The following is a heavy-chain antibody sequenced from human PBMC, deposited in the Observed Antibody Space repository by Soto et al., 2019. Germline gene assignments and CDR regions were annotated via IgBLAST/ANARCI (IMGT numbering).Heavy chain of an antibody. CDR2: ISFDGTKK. D-gene: IGHD4-17*01. CDR1: GFTFNSYA. Sequence: GGSLRLSCAASGFTFNSYALHWVRQAPGKGLEWVAVISFDGTKKYYSDSVKGRFTISRDNLKNTLYLQMNNLRVEDAALYFCAREDDYGYRYINYGLDVWGQGTTVTAP. J-gene: IGHJ6*02. V-gene: IGHV3-30-3*01. CDR3: AREDDYGYRYINYGLDV.